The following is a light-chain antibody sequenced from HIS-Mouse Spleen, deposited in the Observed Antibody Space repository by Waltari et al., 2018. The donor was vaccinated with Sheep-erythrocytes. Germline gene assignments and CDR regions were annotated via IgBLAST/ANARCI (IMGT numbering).Light chain of an antibody. Sequence: DIQMTQSPSSLSASVGDRVTITCQASQDSSNYLNWYQQKPGKAPKLLIYDASNLETGVPSRFSGSGSGTDFTVTISSLQPEDIATYYCQQYDNLPYTFGQGTKLEIK. CDR3: QQYDNLPYT. V-gene: IGKV1-33*01. CDR2: DAS. J-gene: IGKJ2*01. CDR1: QDSSNY.